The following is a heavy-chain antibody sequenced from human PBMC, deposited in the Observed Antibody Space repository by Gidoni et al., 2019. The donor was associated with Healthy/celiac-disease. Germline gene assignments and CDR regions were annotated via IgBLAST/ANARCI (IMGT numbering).Heavy chain of an antibody. J-gene: IGHJ4*02. Sequence: QVQLVESGGGVVQPGRSLRPSCAASGFTISSHGMHWVRQAPGKGLEWVAVISYDGSNKYYADSVKGRFTISRDNSKNTLYLQMNSLRAEDTAVYYCAKVLTRGYSYGYSGVDYWGQGTLVTVSS. CDR3: AKVLTRGYSYGYSGVDY. CDR1: GFTISSHG. D-gene: IGHD5-18*01. CDR2: ISYDGSNK. V-gene: IGHV3-30*18.